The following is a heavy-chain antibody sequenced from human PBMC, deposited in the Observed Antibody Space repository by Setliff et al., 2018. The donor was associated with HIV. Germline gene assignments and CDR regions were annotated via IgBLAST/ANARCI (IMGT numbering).Heavy chain of an antibody. V-gene: IGHV4-34*01. CDR2: INPSGST. CDR3: AREWSYGAFDTFDV. Sequence: PSETLSLTCAVYGGSFSAYYWSWIRQPPGKGLEWIGEINPSGSTNYNPSLKTRVTIMVDTSKNQFSLKLGSVTAADTAVYYCAREWSYGAFDTFDVWGQGTMVTVSS. CDR1: GGSFSAYY. J-gene: IGHJ3*01. D-gene: IGHD5-18*01.